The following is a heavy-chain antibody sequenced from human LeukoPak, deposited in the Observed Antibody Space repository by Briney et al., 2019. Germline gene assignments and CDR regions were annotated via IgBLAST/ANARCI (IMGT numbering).Heavy chain of an antibody. V-gene: IGHV3-21*01. Sequence: GGSLRLSCAASGFTFSSYSTNWVRQAPGKGLEWVSSISSSSSYIYYADSVKGRFTISRDNAKNSLYLQMNSLRAEDTAVYYCARATPTTPWFNYWGQGTLVTVSS. J-gene: IGHJ4*02. D-gene: IGHD4-17*01. CDR2: ISSSSSYI. CDR3: ARATPTTPWFNY. CDR1: GFTFSSYS.